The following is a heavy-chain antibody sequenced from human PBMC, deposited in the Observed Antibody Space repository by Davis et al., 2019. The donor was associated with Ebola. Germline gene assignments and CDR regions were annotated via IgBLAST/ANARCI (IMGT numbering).Heavy chain of an antibody. Sequence: ASVKVSCKASGYTFTGYYMHWVRQAPGQGLEWMGWINPNSGGTNYAQKFQGRVTMTRDTSISTAYMELSRLRSDDTAVYYCAREAYYDFWSGYYRTSGWFDPWGQGTLVTVSS. D-gene: IGHD3-3*01. J-gene: IGHJ5*02. CDR2: INPNSGGT. CDR1: GYTFTGYY. V-gene: IGHV1-2*02. CDR3: AREAYYDFWSGYYRTSGWFDP.